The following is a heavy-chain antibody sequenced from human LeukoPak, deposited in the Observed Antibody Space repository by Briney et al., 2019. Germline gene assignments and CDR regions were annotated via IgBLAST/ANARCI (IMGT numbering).Heavy chain of an antibody. CDR1: GFTFSSYA. CDR3: ARGPPLFDP. J-gene: IGHJ5*02. CDR2: ISYDGSNK. V-gene: IGHV3-30-3*01. Sequence: GGSLRLSCAASGFTFSSYAMRWVRQAPGKGLEWVAVISYDGSNKYYADSVKGRFTISRDNSKNTLYLQMNSLRAEDTGVYYCARGPPLFDPWGQGTLVAVSS.